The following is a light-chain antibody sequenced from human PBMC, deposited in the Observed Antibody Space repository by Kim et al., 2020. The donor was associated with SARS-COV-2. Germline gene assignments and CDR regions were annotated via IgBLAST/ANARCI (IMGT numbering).Light chain of an antibody. CDR1: SGSIAASY. Sequence: GTPGPVPSACTSGSIAASYVQWYQQRPGSVPTIVIYEDNQRPSGVPDRFSGSIDSSSNSAFLTISGLKTEDEADYYCQSYDSRSVVFGGGTQLTVL. V-gene: IGLV6-57*02. CDR3: QSYDSRSVV. CDR2: EDN. J-gene: IGLJ2*01.